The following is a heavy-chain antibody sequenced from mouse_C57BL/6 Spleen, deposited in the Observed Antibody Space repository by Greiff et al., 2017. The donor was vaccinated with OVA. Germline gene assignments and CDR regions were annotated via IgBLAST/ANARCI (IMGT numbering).Heavy chain of an antibody. V-gene: IGHV1-50*01. Sequence: VQLQQPGAELVKPGASVKLSCKASGYTFTSYWMQWVKQRPGQGLEWIGEIDPSDSYTNYNQKFKGKATLTVDTSSSTAYMQLSSLTSEDSAVYYCARFPAETEAMDYWGQGTSVTVSS. J-gene: IGHJ4*01. CDR3: ARFPAETEAMDY. CDR2: IDPSDSYT. CDR1: GYTFTSYW.